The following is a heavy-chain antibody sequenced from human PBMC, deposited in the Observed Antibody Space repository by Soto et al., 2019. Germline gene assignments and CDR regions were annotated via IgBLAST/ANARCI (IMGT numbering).Heavy chain of an antibody. J-gene: IGHJ6*02. V-gene: IGHV3-43*01. CDR1: GFTFDDYT. CDR2: ISWDGGST. D-gene: IGHD2-15*01. CDR3: AKSAATGYYGMDV. Sequence: SLRLSCAASGFTFDDYTMHWVRQAPGKGLEWVSLISWDGGSTYYADSVKGRFTISRDNSKNSLYLQMNSLRTEDTALYYCAKSAATGYYGMDVWGQGTTVTVSS.